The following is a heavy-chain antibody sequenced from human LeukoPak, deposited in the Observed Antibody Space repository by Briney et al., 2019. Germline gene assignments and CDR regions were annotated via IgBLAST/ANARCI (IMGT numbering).Heavy chain of an antibody. D-gene: IGHD6-19*01. CDR1: GFTFSSYG. Sequence: GGSLRLSCAASGFTFSSYGMHWVRQAPGKGLEWVAFIRYDGSNKYYADSVKGRFTISRDNSKNTLYLQMNSLRAEDRAVYYCAKDLVSVAGNEYWGQGTLVTVSS. CDR3: AKDLVSVAGNEY. CDR2: IRYDGSNK. V-gene: IGHV3-30*02. J-gene: IGHJ4*02.